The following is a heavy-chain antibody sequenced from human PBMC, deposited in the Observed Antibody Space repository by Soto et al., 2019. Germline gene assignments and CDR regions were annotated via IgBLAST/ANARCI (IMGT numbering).Heavy chain of an antibody. J-gene: IGHJ3*02. CDR3: ARITMMVVVIDAFDI. D-gene: IGHD3-22*01. CDR1: GFTFSSYE. CDR2: ISSSGSSI. V-gene: IGHV3-48*03. Sequence: GGSLRLSCAASGFTFSSYEMNWVRQAPGKGLEWVSYISSSGSSIYYADSVKGRFTISRDNAKNSLSLQMNSLRAEDTAVYYCARITMMVVVIDAFDIWGPGSLVTVSS.